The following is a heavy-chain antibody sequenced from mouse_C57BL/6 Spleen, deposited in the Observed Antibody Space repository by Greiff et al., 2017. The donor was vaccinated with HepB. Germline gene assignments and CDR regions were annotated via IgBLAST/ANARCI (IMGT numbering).Heavy chain of an antibody. V-gene: IGHV5-6*01. CDR1: GFTFSSYG. D-gene: IGHD3-2*02. J-gene: IGHJ4*01. CDR2: ISSGGSYT. Sequence: EVQGVESGGDLVKPGGSLKLSCAASGFTFSSYGMSWVRQTPDKRLEWVATISSGGSYTYYPDSVKGRFTISRDNAKNTLYLQMSSLKSEDTAMYYCARLDSSASGYAMDYWGQGTSVTVSS. CDR3: ARLDSSASGYAMDY.